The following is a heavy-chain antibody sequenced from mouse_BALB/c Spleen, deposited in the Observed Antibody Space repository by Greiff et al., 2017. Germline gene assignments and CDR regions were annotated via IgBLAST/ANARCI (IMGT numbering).Heavy chain of an antibody. J-gene: IGHJ4*01. CDR2: ISYSGST. V-gene: IGHV3-2*02. CDR3: ARSTMITTTIMDY. D-gene: IGHD2-4*01. Sequence: EVKLMESGPGLVKPSQSLSLTCTVTGYSITSDYAWNWIRQFPGNKLEWMGYISYSGSTSYNPSLKSRISITRDTSKNQFFLQLNSVTTEDTATYYCARSTMITTTIMDYWGQGTSVTVSS. CDR1: GYSITSDYA.